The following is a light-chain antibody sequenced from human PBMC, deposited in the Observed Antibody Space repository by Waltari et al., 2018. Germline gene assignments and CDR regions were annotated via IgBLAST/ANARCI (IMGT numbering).Light chain of an antibody. V-gene: IGKV1-39*01. CDR2: GAS. J-gene: IGKJ1*01. CDR1: QNIATY. Sequence: DVQMTQSPSSLPASVGDRVTLTCRAGQNIATYLNWYQHKPGTAPRLLIYGASSLHSGVPSRFSAGGSGKEFTLTISSLEPDDFATYYCQQSYSTLWTFGQGTKVEIK. CDR3: QQSYSTLWT.